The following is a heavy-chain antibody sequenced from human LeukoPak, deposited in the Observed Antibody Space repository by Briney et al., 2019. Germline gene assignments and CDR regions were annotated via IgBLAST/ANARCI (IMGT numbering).Heavy chain of an antibody. D-gene: IGHD6-13*01. CDR1: GGSISSYY. Sequence: SETLSLTCTVSGGSISSYYRSWIRQPPGKGLEWIGYIYYSGSTNYNPSLKSRVTISVDTSKNQFSLKLSSVTAADTAVYYCARGHKSIAAALDPFDYWGQGTLVTVSS. J-gene: IGHJ4*02. CDR3: ARGHKSIAAALDPFDY. CDR2: IYYSGST. V-gene: IGHV4-59*01.